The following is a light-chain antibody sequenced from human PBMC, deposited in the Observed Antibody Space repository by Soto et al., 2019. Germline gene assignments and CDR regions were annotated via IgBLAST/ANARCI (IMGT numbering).Light chain of an antibody. CDR1: ASNIGANYD. Sequence: QSVLTQPPSVSGAPGQRVTISCTGGASNIGANYDVHWYQQLPGTAPKLLIYGTSNRPSGVPDRFSGSKSGTSASLAITGLQAEDEADYYCSSYAGTYTPHVVFGGGTKLTVL. V-gene: IGLV1-40*01. CDR2: GTS. CDR3: SSYAGTYTPHVV. J-gene: IGLJ2*01.